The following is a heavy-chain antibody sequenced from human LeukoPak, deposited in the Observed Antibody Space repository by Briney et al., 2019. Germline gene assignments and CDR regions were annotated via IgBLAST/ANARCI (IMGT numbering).Heavy chain of an antibody. CDR2: ISAYNGNT. V-gene: IGHV1-18*01. D-gene: IGHD4-17*01. CDR3: ARAPTYGDYDAFDI. CDR1: GYTFTSYG. J-gene: IGHJ3*02. Sequence: APVKVSCKASGYTFTSYGISWVRQAPGQGLEWMGWISAYNGNTNYAQKLQGRVTMTTDTSTSTAYMELRSLRSDDTAVYYCARAPTYGDYDAFDIWGQGTMVTVSS.